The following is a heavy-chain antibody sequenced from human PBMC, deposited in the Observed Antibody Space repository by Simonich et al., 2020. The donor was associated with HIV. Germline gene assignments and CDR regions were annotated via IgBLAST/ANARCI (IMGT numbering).Heavy chain of an antibody. CDR2: ISSSSSYI. CDR3: ARDWRKGSSTSCSDY. V-gene: IGHV3-21*01. CDR1: GFTFSSYS. Sequence: EVQLVESGGGLVKPGGSLRLSCAASGFTFSSYSMNWVRQAPGKGLEWVSSISSSSSYIYYADTVKGRFTISRDNAKNSLYLQMNSLRAEDTAVYYCARDWRKGSSTSCSDYWGQGTLVTVSS. J-gene: IGHJ4*02. D-gene: IGHD2-2*01.